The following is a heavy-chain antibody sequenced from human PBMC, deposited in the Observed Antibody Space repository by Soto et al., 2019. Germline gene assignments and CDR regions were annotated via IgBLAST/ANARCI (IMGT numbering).Heavy chain of an antibody. CDR1: GFTFTSSA. CDR3: AADARAARNYYDYGMDV. CDR2: IVVGSGNT. Sequence: ASVKVSCKASGFTFTSSAVQWVRQARGQRLEWIGWIVVGSGNTNYAQKFQERVTITRDMSTSTAYMELSSLRSEDTAVYYCAADARAARNYYDYGMDVWGPGTTVTVSS. D-gene: IGHD2-15*01. J-gene: IGHJ6*02. V-gene: IGHV1-58*01.